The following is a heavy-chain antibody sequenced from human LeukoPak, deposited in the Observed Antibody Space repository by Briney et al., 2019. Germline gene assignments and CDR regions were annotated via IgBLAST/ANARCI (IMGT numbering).Heavy chain of an antibody. CDR3: AVLGNYALNY. Sequence: TSETLPLTCTVSGGSISIYYWSWIRQPPGKGLEWIGYLYYSGSTNYNPSLKSRVTISVDTSKNQLSLKLSSVTAADTAVYYCAVLGNYALNYWGQGTLVTVSS. J-gene: IGHJ4*02. V-gene: IGHV4-59*13. D-gene: IGHD1-7*01. CDR1: GGSISIYY. CDR2: LYYSGST.